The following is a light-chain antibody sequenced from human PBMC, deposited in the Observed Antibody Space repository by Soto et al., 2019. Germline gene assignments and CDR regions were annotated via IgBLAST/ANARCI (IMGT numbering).Light chain of an antibody. CDR3: AAWYDSLNGPV. V-gene: IGLV1-44*01. CDR1: SSNIGSNT. Sequence: QSVLTQPTSASGTPGQRVTISCSGSSSNIGSNTVNWYQQLPGTAPKLLIYSNNQRPSGVPDRFSGSKSGTSASLAISGLQSEDEDDYYCAAWYDSLNGPVFGGGTKVTVL. CDR2: SNN. J-gene: IGLJ2*01.